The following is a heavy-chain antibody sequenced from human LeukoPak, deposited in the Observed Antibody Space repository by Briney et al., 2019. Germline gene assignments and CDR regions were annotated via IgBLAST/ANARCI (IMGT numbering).Heavy chain of an antibody. CDR3: PRSWIQSIFDY. D-gene: IGHD5-18*01. Sequence: GGSLRLSCAASGFTFSDYYVSWIRPAPGKGLEWVSYISSSGGTIYYADSVKGRFTISRDNAKNSLYLQMNSLRAEDTAVYYCPRSWIQSIFDYWGQGTVVTVSS. V-gene: IGHV3-11*01. CDR1: GFTFSDYY. J-gene: IGHJ4*02. CDR2: ISSSGGTI.